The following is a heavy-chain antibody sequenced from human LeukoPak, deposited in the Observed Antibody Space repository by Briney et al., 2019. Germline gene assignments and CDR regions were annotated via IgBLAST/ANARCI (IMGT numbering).Heavy chain of an antibody. V-gene: IGHV1-46*01. CDR3: ARDSIVGATTYYFDY. CDR1: GYTFTSYY. J-gene: IGHJ4*02. CDR2: INPSGGST. Sequence: ASVKVSCKASGYTFTSYYMHWVRQAPGQGLEWMGIINPSGGSTSYAQKFQGRATMTRDTSTSTVYMELSSLRSEDTAVYYCARDSIVGATTYYFDYWGQGTLVTVSS. D-gene: IGHD1-26*01.